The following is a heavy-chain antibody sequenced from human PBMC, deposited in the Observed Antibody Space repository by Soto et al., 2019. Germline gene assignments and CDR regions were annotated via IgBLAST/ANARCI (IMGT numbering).Heavy chain of an antibody. CDR2: INPNSGGT. V-gene: IGHV1-2*02. Sequence: ASVKVSCKASGYTFTGYYMHWVRQAPGQGLEWMGWINPNSGGTNYAQKFQGRVTMTRDTSISTAYMELSRLRSDDTAVYYCARRGYCSSTSCYRVFGLYYYYGMDVWGQGTTVTVSS. CDR1: GYTFTGYY. J-gene: IGHJ6*02. CDR3: ARRGYCSSTSCYRVFGLYYYYGMDV. D-gene: IGHD2-2*01.